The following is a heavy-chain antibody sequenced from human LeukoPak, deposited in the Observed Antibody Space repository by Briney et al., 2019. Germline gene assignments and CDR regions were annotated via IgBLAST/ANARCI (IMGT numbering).Heavy chain of an antibody. CDR1: GGTFSSYA. Sequence: ASVKVSCKASGGTFSSYAISWVRQAPGQGLEWMGRIIPILGIANYAQKFQGRVTITADKSTSTAYMELSSLRSEDTAVYYCARCSTYYYDSRGQGDDYWGQGTLVTVSS. CDR3: ARCSTYYYDSRGQGDDY. D-gene: IGHD3-22*01. J-gene: IGHJ4*02. CDR2: IIPILGIA. V-gene: IGHV1-69*04.